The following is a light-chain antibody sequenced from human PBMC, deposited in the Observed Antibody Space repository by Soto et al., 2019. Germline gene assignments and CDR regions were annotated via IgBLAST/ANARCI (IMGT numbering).Light chain of an antibody. V-gene: IGKV3-20*01. Sequence: EIVLTQSPGTLSLSPGERATLSCRASQSVSSSYLAWYQQKPGQAPRLLIYGASSRATGIPDRFSGSGSGIDFTLTISRLEPEDFAVYYCHQYDSSPLTCGGGTKVEIK. CDR3: HQYDSSPLT. CDR1: QSVSSSY. CDR2: GAS. J-gene: IGKJ4*01.